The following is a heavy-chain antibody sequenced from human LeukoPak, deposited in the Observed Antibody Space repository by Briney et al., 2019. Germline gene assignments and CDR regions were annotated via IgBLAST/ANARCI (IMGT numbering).Heavy chain of an antibody. CDR2: ISGSAAST. J-gene: IGHJ4*02. CDR3: AKLSSNYFDC. D-gene: IGHD2/OR15-2a*01. V-gene: IGHV3-23*01. CDR1: GLTLSSYA. Sequence: GGSLRLSCAASGLTLSSYAMTWVRQAPGKGLEWVSSISGSAASTYYADSVKSRFTISRDNSKNTLSLQMNSLRAEDTAVYYCAKLSSNYFDCWGQGTLVTVSS.